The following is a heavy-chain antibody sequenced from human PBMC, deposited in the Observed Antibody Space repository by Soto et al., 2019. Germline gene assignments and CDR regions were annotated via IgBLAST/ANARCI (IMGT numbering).Heavy chain of an antibody. Sequence: GGSLRLSCQASGFTFSSYAMHWVRQVPGKGLEWVAVISYDGSNKYYADSVKGRFTISRDNSKNTLYLQMNSLRAEDTAVYYCARDLESRRDYYYYGMDVWGQGATVTVSS. V-gene: IGHV3-30-3*01. CDR1: GFTFSSYA. CDR2: ISYDGSNK. J-gene: IGHJ6*02. D-gene: IGHD6-13*01. CDR3: ARDLESRRDYYYYGMDV.